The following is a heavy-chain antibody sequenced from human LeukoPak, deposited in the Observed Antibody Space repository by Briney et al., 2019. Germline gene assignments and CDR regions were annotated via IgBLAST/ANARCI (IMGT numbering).Heavy chain of an antibody. V-gene: IGHV1-69*01. Sequence: WVRQDTGQGLEWVGGIIPLFGRAEYAQRFQGRVTIIADEATSTVYMELSSLRSEDTAVYYCASPKEDSDYYFDHWGQGTLVTVSS. CDR3: ASPKEDSDYYFDH. D-gene: IGHD4-11*01. J-gene: IGHJ4*02. CDR2: IIPLFGRA.